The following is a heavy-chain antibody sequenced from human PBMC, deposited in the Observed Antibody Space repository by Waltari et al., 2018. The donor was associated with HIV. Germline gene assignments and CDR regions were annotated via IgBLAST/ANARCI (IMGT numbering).Heavy chain of an antibody. V-gene: IGHV1-2*06. Sequence: QAQLVQSGAEVKKPGASVKVSCTASGYRVTGYSIHWVRQAPGQGPEWMGRINPDIGGTNYAQKFQGRVTMTRDTSISTAHMDLSRLRSDDTAIYYCAREGAGGYGGPPFDFWGQGALVTVSS. J-gene: IGHJ4*02. CDR1: GYRVTGYS. D-gene: IGHD5-12*01. CDR2: INPDIGGT. CDR3: AREGAGGYGGPPFDF.